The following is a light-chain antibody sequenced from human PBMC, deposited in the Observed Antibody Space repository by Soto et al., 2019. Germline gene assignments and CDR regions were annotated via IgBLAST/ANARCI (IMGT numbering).Light chain of an antibody. CDR1: SSNIGSSS. CDR3: AAWDVSLNGLYV. V-gene: IGLV1-44*01. CDR2: NNN. Sequence: QSVLTQPPSASGTPGQRVTISCSGSSSNIGSSSVNWYQQLPGTAPKLLIYNNNQWPSGVPERFSGSKSGTSASLAISGLQSEDEADYYCAAWDVSLNGLYVFGTGTKVTVL. J-gene: IGLJ1*01.